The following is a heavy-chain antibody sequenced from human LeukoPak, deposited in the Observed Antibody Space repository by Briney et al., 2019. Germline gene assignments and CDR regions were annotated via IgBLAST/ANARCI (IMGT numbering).Heavy chain of an antibody. Sequence: SETLSLTCTVSGGSISSYYWSWIRQPPGKGLEWIGYIYYSGSTNYNPSLKRRVTISVDTSKNQFSLKLSSVTAADTAVYYCATQRATIIDYWGQGTLVTVSS. CDR3: ATQRATIIDY. J-gene: IGHJ4*02. CDR1: GGSISSYY. CDR2: IYYSGST. V-gene: IGHV4-59*08. D-gene: IGHD5-24*01.